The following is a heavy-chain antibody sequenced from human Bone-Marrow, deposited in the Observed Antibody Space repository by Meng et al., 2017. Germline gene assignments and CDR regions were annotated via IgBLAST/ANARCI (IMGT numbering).Heavy chain of an antibody. CDR1: GYTFTGYY. CDR3: ASPLLYGDYVYGMDV. Sequence: ASVKVSCKASGYTFTGYYMHWVRQAPGQGLEWMGRINPNSGGTNYAQKFQGRVTMTRDTSISTAYMEPSRLRSDDTAVYYCASPLLYGDYVYGMDVWGQGTTVTVSS. V-gene: IGHV1-2*06. D-gene: IGHD4-17*01. J-gene: IGHJ6*02. CDR2: INPNSGGT.